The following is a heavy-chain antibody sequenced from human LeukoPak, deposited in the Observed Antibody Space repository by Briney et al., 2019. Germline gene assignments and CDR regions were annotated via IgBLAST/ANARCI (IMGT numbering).Heavy chain of an antibody. CDR1: GFTFSSYA. V-gene: IGHV3-23*01. Sequence: GGSLRLSCAASGFTFSSYAMSWVRQAPGKGLEWVSAISGSGGRTYYADAVKGRFTISRDNSKNTLYLQMNSLRAEDTAVYYCAKISTPEYCSGGSCYSPSFDYWGQGTLVTVSS. J-gene: IGHJ4*02. CDR2: ISGSGGRT. D-gene: IGHD2-15*01. CDR3: AKISTPEYCSGGSCYSPSFDY.